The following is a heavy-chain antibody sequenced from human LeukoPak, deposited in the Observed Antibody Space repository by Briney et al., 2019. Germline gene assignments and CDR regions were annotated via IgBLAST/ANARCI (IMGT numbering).Heavy chain of an antibody. CDR2: ISYDGSNK. CDR3: ARDAVDTANAV. J-gene: IGHJ6*02. V-gene: IGHV3-30-3*01. D-gene: IGHD5-18*01. CDR1: GFTFSAYA. Sequence: GGSLRLSCAAPGFTFSAYAMYWVRQAPGKGLEWVAIISYDGSNKYYAESVKGRFTISRDNSKNTLYLQMNSLRAEDTAVYYCARDAVDTANAVWGQGTTVTVSS.